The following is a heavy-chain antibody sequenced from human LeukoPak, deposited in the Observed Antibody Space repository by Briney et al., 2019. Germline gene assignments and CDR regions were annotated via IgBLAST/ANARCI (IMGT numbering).Heavy chain of an antibody. Sequence: PGGSLRLSCAASGFTFSSYSMNWVRQAPGKGLEWVSSISSSSSYIYYADSVKGRFTISRDNAKNSLYLQMNSLRAEDTAVYYCAKDPSGASIVRYFDYWGQGTLVIVSS. J-gene: IGHJ4*02. CDR1: GFTFSSYS. CDR3: AKDPSGASIVRYFDY. CDR2: ISSSSSYI. D-gene: IGHD3-16*02. V-gene: IGHV3-21*04.